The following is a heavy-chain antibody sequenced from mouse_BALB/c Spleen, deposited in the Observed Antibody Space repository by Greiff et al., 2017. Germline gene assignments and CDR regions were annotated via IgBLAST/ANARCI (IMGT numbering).Heavy chain of an antibody. Sequence: EVQLQQSGPELVKPGASVKMSCKASGYTFTDYYMKWVKQSPGKSLEWIGDINPNNGDTFYNQKFKGKATLTVDKSSSTAYMQLNSLTSEDSAVYYCARDYRSEWFAYWGQGTLVTVSA. V-gene: IGHV1-26*01. CDR2: INPNNGDT. D-gene: IGHD2-14*01. CDR3: ARDYRSEWFAY. J-gene: IGHJ3*01. CDR1: GYTFTDYY.